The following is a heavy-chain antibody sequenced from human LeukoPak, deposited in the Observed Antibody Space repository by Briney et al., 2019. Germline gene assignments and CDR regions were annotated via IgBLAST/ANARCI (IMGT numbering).Heavy chain of an antibody. CDR3: ARVRYYGSGSGRLYYYYGMDV. Sequence: GSSVKVSCKASGGTFSSYAISWVRQAPGQGLEWMGGIIPIFGTANYAQKFQGRVTITADKSTSTAYMELSSLRSEDTAVYYCARVRYYGSGSGRLYYYYGMDVWGKGTTVTVSS. D-gene: IGHD3-10*01. J-gene: IGHJ6*04. CDR2: IIPIFGTA. CDR1: GGTFSSYA. V-gene: IGHV1-69*06.